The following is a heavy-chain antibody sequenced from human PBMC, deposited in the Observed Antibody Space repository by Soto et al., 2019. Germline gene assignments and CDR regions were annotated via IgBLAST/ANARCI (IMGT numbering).Heavy chain of an antibody. Sequence: SETLSLTCAVYGGSFSGYYWSWIRQPPGKGLEWIGEINHSGSTNYNPSLKSRVTISVDTSKNQFSLKLSSVTAADTAVYYCARRWGLGNFDYWGQGTLVTVSS. CDR1: GGSFSGYY. CDR2: INHSGST. J-gene: IGHJ4*02. V-gene: IGHV4-34*01. CDR3: ARRWGLGNFDY. D-gene: IGHD2-21*02.